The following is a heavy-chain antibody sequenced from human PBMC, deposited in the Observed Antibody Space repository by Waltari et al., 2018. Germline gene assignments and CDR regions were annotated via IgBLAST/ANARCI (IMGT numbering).Heavy chain of an antibody. CDR1: GFTFSSSW. V-gene: IGHV3-74*01. J-gene: IGHJ6*02. D-gene: IGHD4-4*01. Sequence: EVQLVESGGGLVQPGGSLRLSCAASGFTFSSSWLRWVRHAPGKGLVWVSRINSDGSSTSYADSVKGRFTISRDNAKNTLYLQMNSLRAEDTAVYYCARVPVTTFNYYGMDVWGQGTTVTVSS. CDR3: ARVPVTTFNYYGMDV. CDR2: INSDGSST.